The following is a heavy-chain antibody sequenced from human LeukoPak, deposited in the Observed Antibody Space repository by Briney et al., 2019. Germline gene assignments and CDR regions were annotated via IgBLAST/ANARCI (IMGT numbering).Heavy chain of an antibody. CDR2: ISGSGGST. CDR1: GFTFSSYA. V-gene: IGHV3-23*01. D-gene: IGHD3-22*01. J-gene: IGHJ4*02. CDR3: AKDPSFSYYTPFDY. Sequence: PGGSLRLSCAASGFTFSSYAMSWVRQAPGKGLEWVSAISGSGGSTYYADSVKGRSTISRDNSKNTLYLQMNSLRAEDTAVYYCAKDPSFSYYTPFDYWGQGTLVTVSS.